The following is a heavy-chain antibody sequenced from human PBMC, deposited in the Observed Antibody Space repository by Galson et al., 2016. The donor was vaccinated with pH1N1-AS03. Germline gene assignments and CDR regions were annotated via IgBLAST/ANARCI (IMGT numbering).Heavy chain of an antibody. V-gene: IGHV1-69*06. CDR2: VIPIFGTT. CDR3: ARAMVPTTYYGMDV. CDR1: GGTFSSYA. D-gene: IGHD4/OR15-4a*01. J-gene: IGHJ6*02. Sequence: SVKVSCKASGGTFSSYAFSWVRQAPGQGLEWMGGVIPIFGTTNYAQKFQGRVTITADKSTSTAYMELRSLRSDDTAVCYCARAMVPTTYYGMDVWGQGTTVTVSS.